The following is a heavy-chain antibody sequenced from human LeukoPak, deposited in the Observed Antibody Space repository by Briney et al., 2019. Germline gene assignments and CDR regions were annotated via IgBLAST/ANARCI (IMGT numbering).Heavy chain of an antibody. CDR1: GGSISSYY. CDR3: ARGPTRYYYYDSSGYYDY. CDR2: IYYSGST. D-gene: IGHD3-22*01. Sequence: SETLSLTCTVSGGSISSYYWSWIRQPPGKGLGWIGYIYYSGSTNYNPSLKSRVTISVDTSKNQFSLKLSSVTAADTAVYYCARGPTRYYYYDSSGYYDYWGQGTLVTVSS. J-gene: IGHJ4*02. V-gene: IGHV4-59*01.